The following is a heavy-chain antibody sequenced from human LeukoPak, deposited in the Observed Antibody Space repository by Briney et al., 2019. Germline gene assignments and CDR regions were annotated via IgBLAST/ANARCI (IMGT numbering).Heavy chain of an antibody. CDR1: GFTFSSYT. D-gene: IGHD5-12*01. CDR3: ARVRDLYRDY. V-gene: IGHV3-21*01. CDR2: ISGSSTYT. J-gene: IGHJ4*02. Sequence: GGSLRLSCAASGFTFSSYTMNWVRQAPGKGLEWVSSISGSSTYTFYADSVMGRFTISRDNAKNPLYLHMSSLRAEDTAVYYCARVRDLYRDYWGQGILVTVSS.